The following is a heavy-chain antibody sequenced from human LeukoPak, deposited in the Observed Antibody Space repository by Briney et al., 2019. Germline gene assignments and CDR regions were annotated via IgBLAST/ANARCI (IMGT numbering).Heavy chain of an antibody. CDR2: INHSGST. CDR3: ARGLGGVPAAYYFDY. D-gene: IGHD2-2*01. V-gene: IGHV4-34*01. J-gene: IGHJ4*02. CDR1: GGSFSGYY. Sequence: PSETLSLTCAVYGGSFSGYYWSWIRQPPGKGLEWIGEINHSGSTNYNPSLKSRVTISVDTSKNQFSLKLSSVTAADTAVYYCARGLGGVPAAYYFDYWGQGTLVTVSS.